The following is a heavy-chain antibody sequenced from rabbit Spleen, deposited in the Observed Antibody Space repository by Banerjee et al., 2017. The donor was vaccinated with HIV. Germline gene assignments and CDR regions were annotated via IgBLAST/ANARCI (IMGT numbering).Heavy chain of an antibody. CDR3: ARDTGSSFSSYGMDL. CDR1: GFSFSSSYY. D-gene: IGHD8-1*01. CDR2: IYAGSSSDFT. Sequence: QEQLEESGGGLVKPEGSLTLTCTASGFSFSSSYYMCWVRQAPGKGLEWIGCIYAGSSSDFTYSATWAKGRFTISKTSSTTVTLQMTSLTVADTATYFCARDTGSSFSSYGMDLWGPGTLVTVS. J-gene: IGHJ6*01. V-gene: IGHV1S45*01.